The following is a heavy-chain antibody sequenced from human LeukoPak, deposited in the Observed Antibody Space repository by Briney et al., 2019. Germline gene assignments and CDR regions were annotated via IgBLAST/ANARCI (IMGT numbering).Heavy chain of an antibody. D-gene: IGHD3-10*01. CDR3: TRSDHSGSGTYTDFDAFDI. CDR1: GGSISGHY. Sequence: SETLSLTCTVSGGSISGHYWSWIRQPPGKGLEWIGYISHSGSASYNPSLKSRVTISLDTSKNQVSLKLSSVTAADSAFYYCTRSDHSGSGTYTDFDAFDIWGQGTMVTVSS. J-gene: IGHJ3*02. V-gene: IGHV4-59*11. CDR2: ISHSGSA.